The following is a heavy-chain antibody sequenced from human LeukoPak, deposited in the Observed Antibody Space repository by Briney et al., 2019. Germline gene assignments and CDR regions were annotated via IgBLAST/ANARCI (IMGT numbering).Heavy chain of an antibody. Sequence: SQTLSLTCAVSGGSISSGGYSWSWIRQPPGKGLEWIGYIYHSGSTYYNPSLKSRVTISVDTSKNQFSLKLSSVTAADTAVYYCARQPSFNAALSWGQGTLVTVSS. CDR3: ARQPSFNAALS. CDR2: IYHSGST. CDR1: GGSISSGGYS. V-gene: IGHV4-30-2*03. D-gene: IGHD3-16*02. J-gene: IGHJ4*02.